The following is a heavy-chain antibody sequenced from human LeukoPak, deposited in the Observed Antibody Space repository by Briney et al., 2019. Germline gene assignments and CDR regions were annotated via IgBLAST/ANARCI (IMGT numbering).Heavy chain of an antibody. J-gene: IGHJ4*02. D-gene: IGHD2-2*01. Sequence: GGSLRLSCAASGFTFSSYAMSWVRQAPGKGLEWVSAISGSGGSTYYADSVKGRFTISRDNSKNTLYLQMNSLRAEDTAVYYCARGDCSSTSCPPDHWGQGTLVTVSS. CDR2: ISGSGGST. CDR1: GFTFSSYA. CDR3: ARGDCSSTSCPPDH. V-gene: IGHV3-23*01.